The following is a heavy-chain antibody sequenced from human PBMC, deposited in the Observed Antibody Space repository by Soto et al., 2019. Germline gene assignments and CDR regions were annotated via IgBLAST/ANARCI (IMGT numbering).Heavy chain of an antibody. V-gene: IGHV3-30-3*01. Sequence: PVGALRVSCAASGSSCSTYARHTIPHARGKWQEWVEAISYDESNKYYADSVKGRFTISRDNSKTPLYLQMNSLRAEDTAVYYCARYCSSTSCYILGPYYYYCGMDVWGQGSTVTVSS. CDR2: ISYDESNK. CDR1: GSSCSTYA. J-gene: IGHJ6*02. CDR3: ARYCSSTSCYILGPYYYYCGMDV. D-gene: IGHD2-2*02.